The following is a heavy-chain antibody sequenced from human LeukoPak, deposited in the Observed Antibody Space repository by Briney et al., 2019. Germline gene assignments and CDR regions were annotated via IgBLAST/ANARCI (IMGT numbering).Heavy chain of an antibody. CDR3: ASHHRTLNYYYYYYMDV. V-gene: IGHV3-23*01. CDR2: ISGSDGST. CDR1: GFTFSSYA. J-gene: IGHJ6*03. D-gene: IGHD1-14*01. Sequence: PGGSLRLSCAASGFTFSSYAMSWVRLAPGKGLEWVSGISGSDGSTYYADSAKGRFTISRDNAKNSLYLQMNSLRAEDTAVYYCASHHRTLNYYYYYYMDVWGKGTTVTVSS.